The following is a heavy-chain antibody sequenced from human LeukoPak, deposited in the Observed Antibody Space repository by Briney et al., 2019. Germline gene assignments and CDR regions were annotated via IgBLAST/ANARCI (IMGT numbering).Heavy chain of an antibody. V-gene: IGHV3-7*01. CDR1: GFTFSSYW. CDR2: INQDGSAK. CDR3: ASAPNENYFDF. J-gene: IGHJ4*02. Sequence: PGGSLRLSCAASGFTFSSYWMSWVRQAPGKGLEGVANINQDGSAKDYGGSVEGRFTISRDNAKNSLYLQMNSLTAEDTAVYFCASAPNENYFDFWGQGTLVTVSS.